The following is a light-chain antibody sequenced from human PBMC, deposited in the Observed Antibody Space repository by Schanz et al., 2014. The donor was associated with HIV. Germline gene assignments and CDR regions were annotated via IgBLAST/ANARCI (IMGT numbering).Light chain of an antibody. CDR3: QYFGNSGGT. CDR2: DTS. CDR1: QSISNN. J-gene: IGKJ4*01. Sequence: VMTQSPATLSVSPGERATLSCRASQSISNNLAWYQQIPGQAPRLLIYDTSTRATGIPDRFSGSGSGTDFILTISRLEPEDFAVYYCQYFGNSGGTFGGGTKVESK. V-gene: IGKV3D-15*01.